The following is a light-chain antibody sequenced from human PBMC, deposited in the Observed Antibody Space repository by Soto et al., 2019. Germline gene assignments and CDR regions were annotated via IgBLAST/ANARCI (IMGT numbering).Light chain of an antibody. J-gene: IGKJ1*01. CDR1: QSLLHSNGYNY. Sequence: DIVMTQSPLSLPVTPGEPASISCRSSQSLLHSNGYNYLDWYLQEPGQSPQLLIYKASTLKSGVPSRFSGSGSGTEFTLTISSLQPDDFATYYCQHYNSYSEAFGQGTKVDIK. CDR2: KAS. V-gene: IGKV2-28*01. CDR3: QHYNSYSEA.